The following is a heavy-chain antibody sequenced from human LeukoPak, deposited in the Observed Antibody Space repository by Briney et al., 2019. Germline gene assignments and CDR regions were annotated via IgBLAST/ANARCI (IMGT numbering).Heavy chain of an antibody. V-gene: IGHV4-59*01. CDR2: IYYSGST. D-gene: IGHD2-2*01. CDR1: SGSISSYY. Sequence: PSETLSLTCTVSSGSISSYYWSWIRQPPGKGLEWIGYIYYSGSTNYNPSLKSRVTISVDTSKNQFSLKLSSVTAADTAVYYCARTRPDYYYYYYMDVWGKGTTVTVSS. CDR3: ARTRPDYYYYYYMDV. J-gene: IGHJ6*03.